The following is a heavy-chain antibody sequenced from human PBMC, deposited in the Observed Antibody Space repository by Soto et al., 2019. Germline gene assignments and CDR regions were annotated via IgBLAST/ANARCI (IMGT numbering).Heavy chain of an antibody. CDR2: ISSSGSTI. CDR1: GFTFSDYY. J-gene: IGHJ6*03. Sequence: GGSLRLSCAASGFTFSDYYMSWIRQAPGKGLEWVSYISSSGSTIYYADSVKGRFTISRDNAKNSLYLQMNSLRAEDTAVYYCARAGVDTAVVSEYYYFMAVWGKGTTVTVS. D-gene: IGHD5-18*01. CDR3: ARAGVDTAVVSEYYYFMAV. V-gene: IGHV3-11*01.